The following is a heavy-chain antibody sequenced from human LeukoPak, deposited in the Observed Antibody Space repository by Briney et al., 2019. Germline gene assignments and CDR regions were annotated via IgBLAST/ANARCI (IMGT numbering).Heavy chain of an antibody. J-gene: IGHJ6*02. Sequence: SEILSLTCTVSGGSISSSSYYWGWIRQPPGKGLEWIGSIYYSGSTYYNPSLKSRVTISVDTSKNQFPLKLSSVTAADTAVYYCVGGGAYYYYGMDVWGQGTTVTVSS. V-gene: IGHV4-39*01. CDR3: VGGGAYYYYGMDV. D-gene: IGHD3-10*01. CDR2: IYYSGST. CDR1: GGSISSSSYY.